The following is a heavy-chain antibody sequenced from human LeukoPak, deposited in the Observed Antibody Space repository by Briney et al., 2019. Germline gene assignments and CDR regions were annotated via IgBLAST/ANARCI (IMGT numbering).Heavy chain of an antibody. CDR1: GFPVSSNS. CDR2: TYSGGGT. V-gene: IGHV3-53*01. Sequence: GGSLRLSCGASGFPVSSNSMNWVRQAPGKGVEWVSVTYSGGGTYYADSVKGRFTIPSDNSKNTLFLQMNNLRAEDTAVYYCARDGSGGYRNRGVFDIWGQGTMVTVSS. D-gene: IGHD5-18*01. J-gene: IGHJ3*02. CDR3: ARDGSGGYRNRGVFDI.